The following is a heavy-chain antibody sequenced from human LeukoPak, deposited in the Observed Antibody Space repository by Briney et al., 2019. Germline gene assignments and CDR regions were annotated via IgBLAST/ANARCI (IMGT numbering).Heavy chain of an antibody. V-gene: IGHV4-39*01. CDR2: AHSNGNT. CDR1: GASISDGDYF. J-gene: IGHJ5*02. D-gene: IGHD1-1*01. Sequence: PSETLSLTCTVSGASISDGDYFWGWIRQPPGKGLEWIGIAHSNGNTYYSPSLKSRVTISLDTSNNQFSLKLSSVTAADTAVYYCARRRRTMIWFDPWGRGTLVTVSS. CDR3: ARRRRTMIWFDP.